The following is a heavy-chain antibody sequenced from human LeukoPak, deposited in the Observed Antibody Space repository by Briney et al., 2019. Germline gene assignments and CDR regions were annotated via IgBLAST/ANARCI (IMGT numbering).Heavy chain of an antibody. CDR3: AINGCYRGVCAFDI. D-gene: IGHD2-21*01. CDR2: ISNSAI. V-gene: IGHV3-48*01. Sequence: GGSLRLSCATSGFTFTNYGMNWVCQAPGKGLEWVSYISNSAILYADSVKGRFTISRDNARNSLYLQMDSLRAEDTAVYYCAINGCYRGVCAFDIWGQGTMVTVSS. CDR1: GFTFTNYG. J-gene: IGHJ3*02.